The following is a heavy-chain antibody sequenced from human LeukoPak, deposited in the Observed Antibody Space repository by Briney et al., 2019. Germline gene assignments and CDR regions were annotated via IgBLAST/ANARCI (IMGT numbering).Heavy chain of an antibody. CDR3: ARGRRLWFGEFYYYYGMDV. CDR1: GGSISSYY. Sequence: SETLSLTCTVSGGSISSYYWTWIRQPPGKGLGLEWIGYIYYSGGTNYNPSLKSRVTISIDTSKNQFSLKLSSVTAADTAVYYCARGRRLWFGEFYYYYGMDVWGQGTTVTVSS. V-gene: IGHV4-59*12. D-gene: IGHD3-10*01. CDR2: IYYSGGT. J-gene: IGHJ6*02.